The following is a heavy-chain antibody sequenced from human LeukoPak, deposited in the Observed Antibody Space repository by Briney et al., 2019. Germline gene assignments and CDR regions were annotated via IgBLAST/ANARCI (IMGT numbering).Heavy chain of an antibody. V-gene: IGHV4-38-2*02. D-gene: IGHD1-7*01. CDR1: GYSISSGYY. CDR3: ARVWITGTKGAKYYFDY. J-gene: IGHJ4*02. CDR2: IYHSGST. Sequence: PSETLSLTCTVSGYSISSGYYWGWIRQPPGKGLEWIGSIYHSGSTYYNPSLKSRVTISVDTSKNQFSLKLSSVTAADTAVYYCARVWITGTKGAKYYFDYWGQGTLVTVSS.